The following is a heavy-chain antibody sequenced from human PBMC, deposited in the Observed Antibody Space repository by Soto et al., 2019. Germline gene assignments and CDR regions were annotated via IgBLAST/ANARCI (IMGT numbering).Heavy chain of an antibody. Sequence: GKGVEWIGFIRGEAYGGTIEYAAAVKGRFTISRDDSKSIAYLQMNSLKTEDTAVYFCGRPNPSYPPSLSYVANCGQGTPVAVS. CDR2: IRGEAYGGTI. V-gene: IGHV3-49*02. CDR3: GRPNPSYPPSLSYVAN. D-gene: IGHD2-8*01. J-gene: IGHJ4*02.